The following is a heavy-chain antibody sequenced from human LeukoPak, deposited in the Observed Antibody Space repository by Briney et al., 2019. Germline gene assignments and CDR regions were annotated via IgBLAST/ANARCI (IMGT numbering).Heavy chain of an antibody. J-gene: IGHJ5*02. V-gene: IGHV3-11*01. Sequence: PGGSLRLSCAASGFTFNDYYMSWIRQAPGKGLEWLPYINIGGTNTHYADSVKGRFIISRDNAKKSLCLEMNNLRAEDTAVYYCATDGAGFDTWGQGVLVTVSS. CDR3: ATDGAGFDT. CDR2: INIGGTNT. CDR1: GFTFNDYY.